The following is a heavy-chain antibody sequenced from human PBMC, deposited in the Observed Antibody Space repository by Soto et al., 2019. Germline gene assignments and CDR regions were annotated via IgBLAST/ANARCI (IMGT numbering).Heavy chain of an antibody. D-gene: IGHD3-9*01. V-gene: IGHV4-59*01. J-gene: IGHJ4*02. CDR1: GGSISSYY. CDR3: ASWDDILTGYYY. Sequence: PSETLSLTCTVSGGSISSYYWSWIRQPPGKGLEWIGYIYYSRSTNYNPSLKSRVTISVDTSKNQFSLKLSSVTAADTAVYYCASWDDILTGYYYWGQGTLVTVSS. CDR2: IYYSRST.